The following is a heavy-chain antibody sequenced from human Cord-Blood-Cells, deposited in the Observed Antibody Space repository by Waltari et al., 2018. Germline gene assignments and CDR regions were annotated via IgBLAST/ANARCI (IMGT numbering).Heavy chain of an antibody. CDR2: ISPIRVRA. D-gene: IGHD3-3*01. J-gene: IGHJ4*02. V-gene: IGHV1-69*09. CDR1: GGTFSSYA. CDR3: ASSIRLPGFDY. Sequence: QVQLVQSGAEVKKPGSSVKVSCKASGGTFSSYALSWVRQAPGQGLEWMGRISPIRVRANYAQKYQGRVTSTADKSTRTAYMELSSLRSEDTAVYYCASSIRLPGFDYWGQGTLVTVSS.